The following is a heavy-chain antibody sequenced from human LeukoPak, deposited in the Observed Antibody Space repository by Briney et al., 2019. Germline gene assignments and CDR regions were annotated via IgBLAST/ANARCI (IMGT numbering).Heavy chain of an antibody. V-gene: IGHV4-39*01. CDR1: GGSISSSSYY. D-gene: IGHD6-13*01. CDR3: ARREFSSSRQPDY. CDR2: IYYSGST. J-gene: IGHJ4*02. Sequence: SETLSLTCTVSGGSISSSSYYWGWIRQPPGKGLEWIGSIYYSGSTYYNPSLKSRVTISVDTSKNQFSLKLSSVTAADTAVYYCARREFSSSRQPDYWGQGTLVTVSS.